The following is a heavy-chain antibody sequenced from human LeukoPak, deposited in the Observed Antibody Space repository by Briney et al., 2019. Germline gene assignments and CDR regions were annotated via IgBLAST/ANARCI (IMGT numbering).Heavy chain of an antibody. Sequence: GGSLRLSCAASGFTFSSYAMSWVRQAPGKGLEWVSAISGSGGSTYYADSVKGRFTISRDNSKNTLYLQMNSLRAEDTAVYYCASDPTTMVRGVHYYYGMDVWGQGTTVTVSS. CDR3: ASDPTTMVRGVHYYYGMDV. D-gene: IGHD3-10*01. CDR2: ISGSGGST. J-gene: IGHJ6*02. V-gene: IGHV3-23*01. CDR1: GFTFSSYA.